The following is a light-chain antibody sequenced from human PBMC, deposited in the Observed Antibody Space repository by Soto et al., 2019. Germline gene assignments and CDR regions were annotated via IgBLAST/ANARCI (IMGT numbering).Light chain of an antibody. Sequence: DIPMTQSPSSVSASVGDRVTITCRASQGIGSWLAWYQQKPGKAPKVLIFAASNLQSGVPSRFSGSGSGTDFTLTISRLQPEDFGTYYCQQTDSFPLTFGQGTRLEIK. CDR2: AAS. CDR3: QQTDSFPLT. V-gene: IGKV1-12*01. J-gene: IGKJ5*01. CDR1: QGIGSW.